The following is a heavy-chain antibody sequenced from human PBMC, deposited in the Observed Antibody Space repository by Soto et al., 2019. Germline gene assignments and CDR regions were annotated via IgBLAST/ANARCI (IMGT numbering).Heavy chain of an antibody. V-gene: IGHV4-31*03. Sequence: TSETLSLTCTVSGGSISSGGYYWSWIRQHPGKGLEWIGYIYYSGSTYYNPSLKSRVTISVDTSKNQFSLKLSSVTAADTAVYYCARGRRSGSYLTTNDAFDIWGQGTMVTVSS. CDR3: ARGRRSGSYLTTNDAFDI. CDR2: IYYSGST. J-gene: IGHJ3*02. CDR1: GGSISSGGYY. D-gene: IGHD1-26*01.